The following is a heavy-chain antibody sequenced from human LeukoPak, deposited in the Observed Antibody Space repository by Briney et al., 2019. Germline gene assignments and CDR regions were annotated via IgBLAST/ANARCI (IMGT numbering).Heavy chain of an antibody. CDR1: GGSFSGYY. CDR3: ATDTVVGSFDY. CDR2: VYYSGIT. J-gene: IGHJ4*02. Sequence: SETLSLTCAVYGGSFSGYYWSWIRQPPGKGLEWIGNVYYSGITNYNPSLKSRVTISVDTSKNLFSLRLSSVTAADTAVYYCATDTVVGSFDYWGQGTLVTVSS. D-gene: IGHD4-23*01. V-gene: IGHV4-59*01.